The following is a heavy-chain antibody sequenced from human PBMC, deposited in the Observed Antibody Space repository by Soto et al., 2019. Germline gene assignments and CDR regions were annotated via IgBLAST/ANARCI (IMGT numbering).Heavy chain of an antibody. CDR2: ISHTGSP. V-gene: IGHV4-39*01. CDR3: PSQLESTTYFDY. D-gene: IGHD1-1*01. J-gene: IGHJ4*02. Sequence: LQLQESGPGLVKPSETLSLTCTVSGGSISNSDYFWAWMRQPPGKGLEWVGTISHTGSPRYNPSLKSRVTISVDTSKNQFSLRLPSVTAADTAVFYCPSQLESTTYFDYWGRGTLVTVSS. CDR1: GGSISNSDYF.